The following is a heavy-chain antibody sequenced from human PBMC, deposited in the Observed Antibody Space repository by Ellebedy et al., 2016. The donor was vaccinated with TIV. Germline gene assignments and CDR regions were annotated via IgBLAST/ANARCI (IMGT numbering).Heavy chain of an antibody. V-gene: IGHV3-21*01. Sequence: PGGSLRLSCAASGFTFSSYSMNWVRQAPGKGLEWVSSISSSSSYIYYADSVKGRFTISRDNAKNSLYLQMNSLRAEDTAVYYCARDGGGLMITFGGVIVDAFDIWGQGTMVTVSS. CDR1: GFTFSSYS. J-gene: IGHJ3*02. D-gene: IGHD3-16*02. CDR3: ARDGGGLMITFGGVIVDAFDI. CDR2: ISSSSSYI.